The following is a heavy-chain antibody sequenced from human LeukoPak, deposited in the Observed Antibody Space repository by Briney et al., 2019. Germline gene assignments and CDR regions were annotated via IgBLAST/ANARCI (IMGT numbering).Heavy chain of an antibody. J-gene: IGHJ4*02. D-gene: IGHD6-13*01. CDR1: GFTFKNAW. CDR2: ISGSGGST. CDR3: AKDRGSSWYLFDY. V-gene: IGHV3-23*01. Sequence: GGSLRLSCAASGFTFKNAWMSWVRQAPGKGLEWVSAISGSGGSTYYADSVKGRFTISRDNSKNTLYLQMNSLRAEDTAVYYCAKDRGSSWYLFDYWGQGTLVTVSS.